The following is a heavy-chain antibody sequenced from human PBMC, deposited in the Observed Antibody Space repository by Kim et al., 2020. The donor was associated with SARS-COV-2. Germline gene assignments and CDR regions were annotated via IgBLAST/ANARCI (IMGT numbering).Heavy chain of an antibody. CDR3: ARGFCTGGRCYSSPDS. J-gene: IGHJ4*02. CDR2: VYHSGST. Sequence: SETLSLTCTVSGDSISTYYWSWIRQPPGKGLEWIGYVYHSGSTNCNPSLKSRVTISLDTSKNQFSLKLRSVTAADTAVYYCARGFCTGGRCYSSPDSWGQGTLVTVSS. V-gene: IGHV4-59*13. CDR1: GDSISTYY. D-gene: IGHD2-15*01.